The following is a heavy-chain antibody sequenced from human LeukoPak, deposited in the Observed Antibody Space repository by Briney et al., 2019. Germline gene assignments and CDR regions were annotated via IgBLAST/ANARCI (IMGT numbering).Heavy chain of an antibody. Sequence: SETLSLTCTVSGGSTSSDNYQWSWIRQPPGKGLEWIGYINYSGSTYYNPSLKSRVTISVDTSKNQFSLKLTSVTAADTAVYYCARYGSGSTWFDPWGQGTLVTVSS. CDR2: INYSGST. CDR1: GGSTSSDNYQ. V-gene: IGHV4-30-4*01. J-gene: IGHJ5*02. CDR3: ARYGSGSTWFDP. D-gene: IGHD3-10*01.